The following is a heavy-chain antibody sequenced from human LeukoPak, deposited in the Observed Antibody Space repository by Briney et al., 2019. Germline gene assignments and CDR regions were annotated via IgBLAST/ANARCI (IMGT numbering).Heavy chain of an antibody. V-gene: IGHV3-53*01. J-gene: IGHJ4*02. Sequence: GGSLRLSCAASGFTVNFSYMSWVRQAPGKGLEWVSVIYSGGTTHYADSVQGRFTISRDNLKNTLYLEMSSLRAEDTAVYYCARHRGGPDSAFDYWGQGTLVTVSS. CDR2: IYSGGTT. CDR3: ARHRGGPDSAFDY. CDR1: GFTVNFSY. D-gene: IGHD3-16*01.